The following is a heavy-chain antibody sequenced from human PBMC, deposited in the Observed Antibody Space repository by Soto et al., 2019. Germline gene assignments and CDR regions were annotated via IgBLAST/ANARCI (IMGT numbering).Heavy chain of an antibody. CDR2: IYCSGRT. CDR1: VGSFSGYY. D-gene: IGHD2-21*02. CDR3: ARQRTTVVTQAYFDH. V-gene: IGHV4-34*01. J-gene: IGHJ4*02. Sequence: SETLSLTCAVYVGSFSGYYWSWIRQPPGKGLEWIGSIYCSGRTYYNPSFKSRVTISIDTSKNQFSLKLSSVTATDTAVYYCARQRTTVVTQAYFDHWGQGALVTVSS.